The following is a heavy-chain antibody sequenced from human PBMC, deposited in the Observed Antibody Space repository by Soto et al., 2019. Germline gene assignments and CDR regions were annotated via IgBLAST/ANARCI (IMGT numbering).Heavy chain of an antibody. J-gene: IGHJ4*02. CDR3: ARDQGGQSGNFIFDT. Sequence: QVQLVESGGGVVQPGRSLRLSCAASGFSFSDYVMHWVRQAPGKGLDWVAVMWYHGRDLFYADSVKGRFTISRDNSKNTLSLQMNSLRAEDTAVYYCARDQGGQSGNFIFDTWGQGNLVTVSS. V-gene: IGHV3-33*01. D-gene: IGHD3-16*01. CDR2: MWYHGRDL. CDR1: GFSFSDYV.